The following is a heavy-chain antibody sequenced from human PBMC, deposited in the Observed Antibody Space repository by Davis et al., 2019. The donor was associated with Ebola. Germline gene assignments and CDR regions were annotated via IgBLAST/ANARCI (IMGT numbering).Heavy chain of an antibody. CDR1: GGSISSYY. V-gene: IGHV4-4*07. Sequence: PSETLSLTCTVSGGSISSYYWSWIRQPAGKGLEWIGRIYTSGSTNYNPSLKSRVTMSVDTSKNQFSLKLSSVTAADTAVYYCARLLYDYGDYVYALGMDVWGQGTTVTVSS. J-gene: IGHJ6*02. D-gene: IGHD4-17*01. CDR3: ARLLYDYGDYVYALGMDV. CDR2: IYTSGST.